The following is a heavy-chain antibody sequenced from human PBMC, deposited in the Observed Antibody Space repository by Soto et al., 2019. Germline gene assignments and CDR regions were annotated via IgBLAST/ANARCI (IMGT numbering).Heavy chain of an antibody. D-gene: IGHD3-10*01. Sequence: QVQLVESGGGVVQPGRSLRLSCAASGFTFSSYAMHWVRQAPGKGLGWVAVISYDGSNKYYADSVKGRFTISRDNSKNTLYLQMNSLRAEDTAVYYCARVVLWFGESGWFDPWGQGTLVTVSS. CDR3: ARVVLWFGESGWFDP. V-gene: IGHV3-30-3*01. J-gene: IGHJ5*02. CDR1: GFTFSSYA. CDR2: ISYDGSNK.